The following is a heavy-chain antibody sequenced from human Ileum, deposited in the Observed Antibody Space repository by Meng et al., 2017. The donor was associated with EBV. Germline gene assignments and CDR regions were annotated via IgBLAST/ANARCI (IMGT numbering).Heavy chain of an antibody. CDR2: IYWDDDK. CDR1: GFSLSINGVG. D-gene: IGHD3-22*01. Sequence: QITLKESGPTLVKPXXTLTLTXNFSGFSLSINGVGVGWIRQPPGKALEWLALIYWDDDKRYSPSLKSRLTITKDTSKNQVVLTMTNMDPVDTATYYCTHRPMTSAYYYFDYWGQGTLVTVSS. V-gene: IGHV2-5*02. J-gene: IGHJ4*02. CDR3: THRPMTSAYYYFDY.